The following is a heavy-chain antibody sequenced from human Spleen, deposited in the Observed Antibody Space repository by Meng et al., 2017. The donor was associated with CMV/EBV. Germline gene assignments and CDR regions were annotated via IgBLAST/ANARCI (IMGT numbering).Heavy chain of an antibody. CDR3: ASPRRGGTTLVGHYYHYDMDV. Sequence: ASVKVSCKASGYTFTGYYIHWLRQAPGQGLEWMGWINLNSGVTNYAQKFQGRVTMTKDTSISTAYMELNRLRSDDTAAYYCASPRRGGTTLVGHYYHYDMDVWGQGTTVTVSS. CDR2: INLNSGVT. V-gene: IGHV1-2*02. J-gene: IGHJ6*02. CDR1: GYTFTGYY. D-gene: IGHD1-7*01.